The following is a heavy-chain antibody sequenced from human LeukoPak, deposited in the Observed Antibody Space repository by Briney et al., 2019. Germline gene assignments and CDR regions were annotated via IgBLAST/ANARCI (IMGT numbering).Heavy chain of an antibody. CDR1: GFTFSSYS. J-gene: IGHJ4*02. CDR2: ISSSSSTI. V-gene: IGHV3-48*01. D-gene: IGHD2-15*01. CDR3: ARPYCSGGSCYLGPFDY. Sequence: GGSLRLSCAASGFTFSSYSMNWVRQAPGKGLEWVSYISSSSSTIYYADSVKGRFTISRDNAKSSLYLQMNSLRAEDTAVYYCARPYCSGGSCYLGPFDYWGQGTLITVSS.